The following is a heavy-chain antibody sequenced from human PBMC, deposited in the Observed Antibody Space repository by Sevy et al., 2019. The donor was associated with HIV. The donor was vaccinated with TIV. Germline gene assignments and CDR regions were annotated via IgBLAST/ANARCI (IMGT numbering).Heavy chain of an antibody. CDR2: IRSKAYGGTT. J-gene: IGHJ3*02. V-gene: IGHV3-49*03. D-gene: IGHD6-19*01. CDR1: GFTFGDYA. Sequence: GGSLRLSCTASGFTFGDYAMSWFRQAPGKGLEWVGFIRSKAYGGTTEYAASVKGRFTISRDDSKSIANLQMNSLKTEDTAMYYGTSVRHSGGWYGTFDHDAFDIWGQGTMVTVSS. CDR3: TSVRHSGGWYGTFDHDAFDI.